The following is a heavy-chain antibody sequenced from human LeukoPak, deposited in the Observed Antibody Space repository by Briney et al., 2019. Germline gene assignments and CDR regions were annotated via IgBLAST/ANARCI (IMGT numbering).Heavy chain of an antibody. V-gene: IGHV4-61*03. CDR1: GGSVSSGGYY. Sequence: SETQSLICTVSGGSVSSGGYYWSWIRQPPGKGLEWIGYIYYSGRTNYNPSLKSRVTMLVDTSKNHFSLRLSSVTAADTAVYYCAREWGGDRAFDIWGAGTMVTVSS. J-gene: IGHJ3*02. D-gene: IGHD2-21*01. CDR3: AREWGGDRAFDI. CDR2: IYYSGRT.